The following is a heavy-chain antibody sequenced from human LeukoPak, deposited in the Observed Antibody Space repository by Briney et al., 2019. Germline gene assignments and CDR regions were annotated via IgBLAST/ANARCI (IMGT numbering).Heavy chain of an antibody. Sequence: ASVKVSCKASGYTFTSYGISWVRQAPGQGLAWMGWISAYNGNTNYAQKLQGRVTMAKDTSTSTAYMELRSLISDDTAVYYCVRGGSFAGVDYWGQGTLVTVSS. CDR3: VRGGSFAGVDY. CDR1: GYTFTSYG. D-gene: IGHD1-26*01. J-gene: IGHJ4*02. CDR2: ISAYNGNT. V-gene: IGHV1-18*01.